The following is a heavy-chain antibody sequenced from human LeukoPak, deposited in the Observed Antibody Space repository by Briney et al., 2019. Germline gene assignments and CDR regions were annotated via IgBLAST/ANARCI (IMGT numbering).Heavy chain of an antibody. CDR1: SASISSSPYF. CDR2: ISYSGTT. CDR3: ARLPQQPRIDY. D-gene: IGHD6-13*01. J-gene: IGHJ4*02. V-gene: IGHV4-39*02. Sequence: SETLSLTCTVSSASISSSPYFWGWIRQSPGKGLEWIGSISYSGTTYYNPSLKSRVTISVDTSKNHFSLKLNSVTAADTAVYYCARLPQQPRIDYWGQGTLVTVSS.